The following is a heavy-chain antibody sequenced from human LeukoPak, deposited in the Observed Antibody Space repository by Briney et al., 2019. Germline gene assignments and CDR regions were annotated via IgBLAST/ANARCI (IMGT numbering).Heavy chain of an antibody. D-gene: IGHD4-17*01. Sequence: GGSLRLSCAASGFTFSNYAMHWIRQAPGKGLEWVSTVWYGRENKYYADSVKGRFTISRDNSKNTLSLQMSSLTAEDSATYYCVREREGSYGDVPAYHYYYYLDVWGKGTTVIVSS. CDR1: GFTFSNYA. CDR2: VWYGRENK. J-gene: IGHJ6*03. V-gene: IGHV3-33*01. CDR3: VREREGSYGDVPAYHYYYYLDV.